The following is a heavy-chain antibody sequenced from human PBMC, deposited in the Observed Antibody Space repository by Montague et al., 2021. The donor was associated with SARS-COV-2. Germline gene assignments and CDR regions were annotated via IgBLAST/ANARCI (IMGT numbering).Heavy chain of an antibody. CDR1: GGSISSYY. V-gene: IGHV4-59*01. J-gene: IGHJ5*02. D-gene: IGHD2-15*01. Sequence: SETLSLTCTVSGGSISSYYWSWIRQPPGKGLEWIGYIYYSGSTNYNPSLKSRVTISVDTSKNQFSQKLSSATAADTAVYYCARASLGYCSGGRCYVGFDPWGQGTLVTVSS. CDR2: IYYSGST. CDR3: ARASLGYCSGGRCYVGFDP.